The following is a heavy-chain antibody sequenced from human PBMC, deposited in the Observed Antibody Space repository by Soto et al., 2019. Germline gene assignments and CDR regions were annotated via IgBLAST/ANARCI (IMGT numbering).Heavy chain of an antibody. V-gene: IGHV1-18*01. CDR3: EVREVIKHAFDI. D-gene: IGHD2-21*01. Sequence: QVQLVQSGAEVKKPGASVKVSCKASGYTFTSYGISWVRQAPGQGLEWMGWISAYNGNTNDAQKLHGRVTMITDTSMSTAYMQIRSLRSDETAVDYCEVREVIKHAFDIWGKGTKITVSS. CDR2: ISAYNGNT. CDR1: GYTFTSYG. J-gene: IGHJ3*02.